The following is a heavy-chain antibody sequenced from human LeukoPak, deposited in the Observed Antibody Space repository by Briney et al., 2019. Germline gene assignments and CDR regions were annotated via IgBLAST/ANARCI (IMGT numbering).Heavy chain of an antibody. CDR1: GGSISSYY. Sequence: SETLSLTCTVSGGSISSYYWSWIRQPPGKGLEWIGYIYYSGSTNYNPSLKSRVTISVDTSKNQFSLKLSSVTAADTAVYYRARGVDIEYYDSSGYYYYFDYWGQGTLVTVSS. CDR3: ARGVDIEYYDSSGYYYYFDY. CDR2: IYYSGST. V-gene: IGHV4-59*01. D-gene: IGHD3-22*01. J-gene: IGHJ4*02.